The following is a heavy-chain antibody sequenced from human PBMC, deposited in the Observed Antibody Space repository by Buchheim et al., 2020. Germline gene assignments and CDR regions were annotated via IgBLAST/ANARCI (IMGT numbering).Heavy chain of an antibody. CDR2: MYYSGST. D-gene: IGHD2-15*01. Sequence: QLQLQESGPGLVKPSETLSLTCTVSGGSISSSSYYWGWIRQPPGKGLEWIGSMYYSGSTYYNPSLKSRVTISVDTSKNQFSLKLSSVTAADTAVYYCARRGGYCSGGSCFRRYAFNIWGQGT. V-gene: IGHV4-39*01. CDR1: GGSISSSSYY. CDR3: ARRGGYCSGGSCFRRYAFNI. J-gene: IGHJ3*02.